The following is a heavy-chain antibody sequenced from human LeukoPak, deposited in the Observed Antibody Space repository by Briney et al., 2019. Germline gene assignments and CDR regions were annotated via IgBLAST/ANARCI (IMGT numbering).Heavy chain of an antibody. CDR1: GYTFTTYG. CDR3: ARAYCSGGSCYFGY. D-gene: IGHD2-15*01. CDR2: VSAYNGNT. V-gene: IGHV1-18*01. J-gene: IGHJ4*02. Sequence: ASVKVSCKVSGYTFTTYGFSWVRQAPGQGLEWMGWVSAYNGNTNYAQKLQGTVTMTTDTSTSTAYMELRSLRSDDTAVYYCARAYCSGGSCYFGYWGQGTLVTVSS.